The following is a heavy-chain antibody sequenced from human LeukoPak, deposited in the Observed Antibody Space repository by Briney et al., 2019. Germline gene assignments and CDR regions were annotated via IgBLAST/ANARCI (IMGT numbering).Heavy chain of an antibody. Sequence: GGSVRLSCAASGFTFNSYAMSWVGQAPEKGLEWVATISGSGGGTYYADSVKRRFTISRDDSKNTLYLQMNSLRAEDTAVYYCAKDLGRYRNNYFDYWGQRTLVSVSS. CDR1: GFTFNSYA. CDR3: AKDLGRYRNNYFDY. CDR2: ISGSGGGT. V-gene: IGHV3-23*01. J-gene: IGHJ4*02. D-gene: IGHD1-26*01.